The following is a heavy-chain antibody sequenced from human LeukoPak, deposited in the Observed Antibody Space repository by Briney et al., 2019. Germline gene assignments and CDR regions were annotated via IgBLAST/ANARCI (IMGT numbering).Heavy chain of an antibody. Sequence: SETLSLTCSVSGGSINNYGGAWIRQPPGRGLEWLGFIYYTGTTLHNPSFKSRVTLSVDTSKNQFSLKLSSVTAADTAIYYRARYNCLNRDFSALDFWGPGILVTVSS. J-gene: IGHJ4*02. CDR2: IYYTGTT. CDR1: GGSINNYG. CDR3: ARYNCLNRDFSALDF. D-gene: IGHD5-24*01. V-gene: IGHV4-59*01.